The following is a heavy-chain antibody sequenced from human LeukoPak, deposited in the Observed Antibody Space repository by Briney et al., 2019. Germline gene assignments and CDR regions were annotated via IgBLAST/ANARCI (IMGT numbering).Heavy chain of an antibody. V-gene: IGHV5-51*01. CDR2: IYPGDSDT. CDR1: GYSLISYW. D-gene: IGHD2-2*01. CDR3: ARLQGYAYGEFDI. J-gene: IGHJ3*02. Sequence: GGSLKISCQGSGYSLISYWTGWVGQLPGKGLEWRGIIYPGDSDTRYSPFFQGQVTISADKSISTAYLQWSSLKASDTAMYYCARLQGYAYGEFDIWGQGTMVTVSS.